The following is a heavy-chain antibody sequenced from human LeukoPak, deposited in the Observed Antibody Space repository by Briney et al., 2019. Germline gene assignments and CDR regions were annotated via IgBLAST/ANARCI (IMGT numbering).Heavy chain of an antibody. Sequence: GASVKVSCKASGYTFTGYYMHWVRQAPGQGLEWMGWINPNSGGTNYAQKFQGRVTMTRDTSISTAYMELNRLRSDDMVVYYCARVQSGTYQGAFDIWGQGTMVTVSS. CDR3: ARVQSGTYQGAFDI. CDR2: INPNSGGT. CDR1: GYTFTGYY. D-gene: IGHD1-26*01. V-gene: IGHV1-2*02. J-gene: IGHJ3*02.